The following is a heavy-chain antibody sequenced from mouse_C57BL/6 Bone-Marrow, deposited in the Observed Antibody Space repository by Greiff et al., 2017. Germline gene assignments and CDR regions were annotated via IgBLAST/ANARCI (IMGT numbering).Heavy chain of an antibody. CDR2: INHDGSST. J-gene: IGHJ4*01. D-gene: IGHD2-14*01. CDR1: GFTFSDYY. V-gene: IGHV5-16*01. Sequence: EVQLVESEAGLVQPGSSMKLSCTASGFTFSDYYMPWVRQVPEKGLEWVANINHDGSSTYYLDSLKSRFIISRDNAKNILYLQMSSLKSEDSASYYCAGDRYRAMDYWGQGTSVTVSS. CDR3: AGDRYRAMDY.